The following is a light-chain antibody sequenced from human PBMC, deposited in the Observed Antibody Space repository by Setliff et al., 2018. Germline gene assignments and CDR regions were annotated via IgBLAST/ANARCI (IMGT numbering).Light chain of an antibody. V-gene: IGLV2-14*01. J-gene: IGLJ1*01. Sequence: QSALTQPASVSGSPGQSITISCTGTSSDVGGYNYVSWYQQHPGKAPTLMIYEVSTRPSGVSNRFSGSKSGNTASLTISGLQAEDEADYYCSSYTSSRTYLFGTGTKGTVL. CDR2: EVS. CDR3: SSYTSSRTYL. CDR1: SSDVGGYNY.